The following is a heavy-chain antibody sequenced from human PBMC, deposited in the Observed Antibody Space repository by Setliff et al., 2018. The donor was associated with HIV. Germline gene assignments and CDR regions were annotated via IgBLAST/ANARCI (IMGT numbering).Heavy chain of an antibody. CDR1: GYIFTDYY. J-gene: IGHJ5*02. D-gene: IGHD6-25*01. V-gene: IGHV1-69-2*01. Sequence: GASVKVSCKSSGYIFTDYYIHWVQQAPGKGLEWVGRVDTEDGSSIYAEKFQGRVSITADLSTDTSYMALSSLRPDDTALYYCARGGVRLNTWLDPWGQGALVTVSS. CDR2: VDTEDGSS. CDR3: ARGGVRLNTWLDP.